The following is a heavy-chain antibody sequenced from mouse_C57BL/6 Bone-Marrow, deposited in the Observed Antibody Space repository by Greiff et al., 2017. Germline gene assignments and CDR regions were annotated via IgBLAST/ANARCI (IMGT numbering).Heavy chain of an antibody. CDR1: GYAFTNYL. Sequence: QVQLQQSGAELVRPGTSVKVSCKASGYAFTNYLIEWVKQRPGQGLEWIGVINPGSGGTNYNEKFKGKATLTADKSSSTAYMQLSSLTSEDSAVLFCAREGFYHGSSYVEFAYWGQGTLVTVSA. D-gene: IGHD1-1*01. V-gene: IGHV1-54*01. J-gene: IGHJ3*01. CDR2: INPGSGGT. CDR3: AREGFYHGSSYVEFAY.